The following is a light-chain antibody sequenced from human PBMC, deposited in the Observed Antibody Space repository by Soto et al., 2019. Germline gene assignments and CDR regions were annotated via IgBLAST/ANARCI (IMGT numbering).Light chain of an antibody. CDR1: PDISNY. V-gene: IGKV1-33*01. CDR2: DAS. CDR3: QQYDNLPST. J-gene: IGKJ3*01. Sequence: DIQMTQSPSSLSASVGDRVTITCQASPDISNYLNWYQQKPGKAPKLLVYDASNLETGVPSRFSGSGSGTDFIFTISSLQPEDFATYYCQQYDNLPSTFGPGTKVDIK.